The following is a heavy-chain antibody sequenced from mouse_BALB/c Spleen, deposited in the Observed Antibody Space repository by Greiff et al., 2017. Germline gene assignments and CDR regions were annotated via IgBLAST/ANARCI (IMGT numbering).Heavy chain of an antibody. CDR3: TRDRDY. V-gene: IGHV5-6-4*01. CDR1: GFTFSSFG. D-gene: IGHD3-3*01. J-gene: IGHJ3*01. CDR2: ISSGGSYT. Sequence: EVQLVESGGGLVQPGGSRKLSCAASGFTFSSFGMHWVRQTPEKRLEWVATISSGGSYTYYPDSVKGRFTISRDNAKNTLYLQMSSLKSEDTAMYYCTRDRDYWGQGTLVTVSA.